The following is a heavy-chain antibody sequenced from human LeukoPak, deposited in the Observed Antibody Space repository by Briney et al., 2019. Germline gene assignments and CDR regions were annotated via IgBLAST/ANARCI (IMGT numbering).Heavy chain of an antibody. CDR1: GFTFSTYE. CDR2: IPSSGSTI. Sequence: PGGSMRLSCAASGFTFSTYEMNWVRQAPGKGLEWGSYIPSSGSTIYYVDSVKGRFTTSRDNAKNSLYLQMNSLRVEHTAVYYCAREATGATGYFDYCGQGTLATVSS. CDR3: AREATGATGYFDY. V-gene: IGHV3-48*03. J-gene: IGHJ4*02. D-gene: IGHD1-26*01.